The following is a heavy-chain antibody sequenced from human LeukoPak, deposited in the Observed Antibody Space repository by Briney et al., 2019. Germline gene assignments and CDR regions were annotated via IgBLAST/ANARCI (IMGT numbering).Heavy chain of an antibody. CDR3: AGSYDFWSGYPY. CDR2: IVPIFGTA. Sequence: ASVKVSCKASGGTFSGYAISWVRQAPGQGLEWMGGIVPIFGTANYAQKFQGRVTITADESTSTAYMELSSLRSEDTAVYYCAGSYDFWSGYPYWGQGTLVTVSS. J-gene: IGHJ4*02. CDR1: GGTFSGYA. D-gene: IGHD3-3*01. V-gene: IGHV1-69*13.